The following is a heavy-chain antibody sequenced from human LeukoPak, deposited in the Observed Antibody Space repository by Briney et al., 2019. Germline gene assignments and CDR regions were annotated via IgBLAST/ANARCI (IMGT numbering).Heavy chain of an antibody. CDR2: ISSTSSYI. D-gene: IGHD3-16*01. Sequence: GGSLRLSCAASGFTFISYSMNWVRQAPGKGLEWVSSISSTSSYIYYADSVKGRFTISRDNAKNSLYLQMNSLRAEDTAVYYCARDRFGGDLGYWGQGTLVTVSS. CDR1: GFTFISYS. V-gene: IGHV3-21*01. J-gene: IGHJ4*02. CDR3: ARDRFGGDLGY.